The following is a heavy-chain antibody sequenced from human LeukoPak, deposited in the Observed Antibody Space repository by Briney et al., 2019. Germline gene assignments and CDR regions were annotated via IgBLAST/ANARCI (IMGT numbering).Heavy chain of an antibody. CDR3: ARDYVDTAMVSDY. V-gene: IGHV1-2*02. D-gene: IGHD5-18*01. CDR2: INPNSGGT. J-gene: IGHJ4*02. Sequence: GASVKVSCKASGYTFSSYGISWVRQAPGQGLEWMGWINPNSGGTNYAQKFQGRVTMTRDTSISTAYMELSRLRSDDTAVYYCARDYVDTAMVSDYWGQGTLVTVSS. CDR1: GYTFSSYG.